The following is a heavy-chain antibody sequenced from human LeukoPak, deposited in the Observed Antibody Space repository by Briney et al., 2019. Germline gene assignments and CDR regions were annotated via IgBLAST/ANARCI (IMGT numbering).Heavy chain of an antibody. D-gene: IGHD6-25*01. CDR3: ATSNSNGLSLFDY. V-gene: IGHV3-72*01. J-gene: IGHJ4*02. CDR2: IRNKVNGYTT. Sequence: GGSLRLSCVVSGFTSSDHYIDWARQAPGKGLEWVGRIRNKVNGYTTEYAASVKDRFTISRDDSKNSVWLQMNSLKTEDSAVYYCATSNSNGLSLFDYWGQGTLVTVSS. CDR1: GFTSSDHY.